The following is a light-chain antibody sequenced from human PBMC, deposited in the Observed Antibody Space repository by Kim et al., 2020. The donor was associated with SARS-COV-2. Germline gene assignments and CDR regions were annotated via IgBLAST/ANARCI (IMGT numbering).Light chain of an antibody. J-gene: IGKJ2*01. CDR1: QSVLYSSNNQNY. Sequence: ATVTCKSSQSVLYSSNNQNYLAWYQQKPGQPPKLLIYWASTRQYGVPDRFSGSGSGTDFTLAISSLQAEDVAVYYCQQYYTTPYTFGQGTKLEI. CDR2: WAS. V-gene: IGKV4-1*01. CDR3: QQYYTTPYT.